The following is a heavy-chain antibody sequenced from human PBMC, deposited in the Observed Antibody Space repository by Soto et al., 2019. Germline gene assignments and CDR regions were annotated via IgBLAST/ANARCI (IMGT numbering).Heavy chain of an antibody. CDR1: GFTFSDHH. CDR2: ARNKANSYTT. D-gene: IGHD2-15*01. V-gene: IGHV3-72*01. J-gene: IGHJ5*02. CDR3: VSGYGSGSCYLENNWFDP. Sequence: EVQLVESGGGLVQPGGSLRLSCAASGFTFSDHHMDWVRQAPGKGLEWVGRARNKANSYTTEYAASVKGRFTISRDDSNNSLYLQMNSLKTEDTAVYYCVSGYGSGSCYLENNWFDPWGQGTLVTVSS.